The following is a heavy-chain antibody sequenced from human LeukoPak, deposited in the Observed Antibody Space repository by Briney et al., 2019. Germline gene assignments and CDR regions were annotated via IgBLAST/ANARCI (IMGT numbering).Heavy chain of an antibody. V-gene: IGHV4-59*01. D-gene: IGHD6-19*01. CDR2: ISYSGTT. CDR3: ARATSGWYYFDY. J-gene: IGHJ4*02. Sequence: SETLSLTCTVSGVSISSYYWNWIRQPPGKGLEWIGYISYSGTTNYNPSLKSRVTISVDTSKNQFSLKLSSVTAADTAAYYCARATSGWYYFDYWGQGTLVTVSS. CDR1: GVSISSYY.